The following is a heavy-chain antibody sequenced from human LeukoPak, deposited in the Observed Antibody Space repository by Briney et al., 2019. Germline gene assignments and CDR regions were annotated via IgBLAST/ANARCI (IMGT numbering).Heavy chain of an antibody. CDR2: ISSSGSTI. CDR1: GFTFSSYE. Sequence: PGGSLRLSCAASGFTFSSYEMNSVRQAPGKGLEWVSYISSSGSTIYYADSVKGRFTISRDNAKNSLYLQMNSLRAEDTAVYYCASTYYDILTGYHRPYYFDYWGQGTLVTVSS. CDR3: ASTYYDILTGYHRPYYFDY. J-gene: IGHJ4*02. D-gene: IGHD3-9*01. V-gene: IGHV3-48*03.